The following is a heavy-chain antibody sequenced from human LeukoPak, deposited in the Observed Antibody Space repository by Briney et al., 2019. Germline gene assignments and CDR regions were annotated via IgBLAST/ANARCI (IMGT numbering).Heavy chain of an antibody. CDR2: IRTEAYDGAT. CDR1: GFTFGDYA. D-gene: IGHD3-16*01. Sequence: GGSLRLSCAASGFTFGDYAMSWVRQATGRGLEWVGFIRTEAYDGATDYGASVKGRFTISRDDSKNIAYLQMNSLNTEDTAVYYCTRTFGYYYFYMDVWGKGTTVIVSS. CDR3: TRTFGYYYFYMDV. J-gene: IGHJ6*03. V-gene: IGHV3-49*04.